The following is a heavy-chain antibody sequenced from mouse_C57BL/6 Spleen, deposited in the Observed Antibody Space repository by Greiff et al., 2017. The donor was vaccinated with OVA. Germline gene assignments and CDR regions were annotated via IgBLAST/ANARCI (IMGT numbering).Heavy chain of an antibody. J-gene: IGHJ2*01. CDR1: GFTFSDYG. D-gene: IGHD2-4*01. CDR3: ARATLYYDYDGLCFDY. CDR2: ISSGSSTI. Sequence: EVKLMESGGGLVKPGGSLKLSCAASGFTFSDYGMHWVRQAPEKGLEWVAYISSGSSTIYYADTVKGRFTISRDNAKNTLFLQMTSLRSEDTAMYYCARATLYYDYDGLCFDYWGQGTTLTVSS. V-gene: IGHV5-17*01.